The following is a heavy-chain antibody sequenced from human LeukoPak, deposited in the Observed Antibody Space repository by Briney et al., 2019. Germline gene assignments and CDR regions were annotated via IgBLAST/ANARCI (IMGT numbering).Heavy chain of an antibody. J-gene: IGHJ4*02. V-gene: IGHV4-34*01. CDR2: INHSGST. CDR3: ARGYHDPYYYDSSGHYGD. Sequence: SETLSLTCAVYGGSFSGYYWSWIRQPPGKGLEWIGEINHSGSTNYNPSLKSRVTISVDTSKNQSSLKLSSVTAADTAVYYCARGYHDPYYYDSSGHYGDWGQGTLVTVSS. CDR1: GGSFSGYY. D-gene: IGHD3-22*01.